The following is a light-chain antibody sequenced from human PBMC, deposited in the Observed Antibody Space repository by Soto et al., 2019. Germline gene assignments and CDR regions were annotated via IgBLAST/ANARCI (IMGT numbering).Light chain of an antibody. J-gene: IGKJ5*01. CDR2: GAS. Sequence: ENVLTQSPGTLSLSPGERATLSCRASQSVSSSYLAWYQQKPGQAPRLLIYGASSRATGIPDRFSGSGSGRDFTLTISRLEPEDFAMYYCHQYGSSPPVTFGQGTRLEIQ. V-gene: IGKV3-20*01. CDR3: HQYGSSPPVT. CDR1: QSVSSSY.